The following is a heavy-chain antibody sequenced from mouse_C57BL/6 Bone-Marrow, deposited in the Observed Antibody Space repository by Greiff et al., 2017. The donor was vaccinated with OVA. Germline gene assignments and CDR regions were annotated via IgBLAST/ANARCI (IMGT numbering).Heavy chain of an antibody. Sequence: QVQLKESGPGLVQPSQSLSITCTVSGFSLTSYGVHWVRQSPGKGLEWLGVIWRGGSTDYNAAFMSRLSITKDNSKSQVFSKMNSLQADDTAIYYCAKKRRIFTTVDAMDYWGQGTSVTVSS. CDR1: GFSLTSYG. D-gene: IGHD1-1*01. J-gene: IGHJ4*01. CDR3: AKKRRIFTTVDAMDY. V-gene: IGHV2-5*01. CDR2: IWRGGST.